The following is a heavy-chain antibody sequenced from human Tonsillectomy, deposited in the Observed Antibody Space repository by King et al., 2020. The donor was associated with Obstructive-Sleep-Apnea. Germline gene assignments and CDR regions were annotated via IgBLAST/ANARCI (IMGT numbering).Heavy chain of an antibody. D-gene: IGHD3-10*01. CDR2: ISWDGGST. V-gene: IGHV3-43*01. J-gene: IGHJ4*02. CDR3: AKGSFGAIDY. Sequence: VQLVESGGVVVQPGGSLRLSCAASGFTFDDYTMYWVRQAPGKGLEWVSLISWDGGSTYYADSVKGRFTISRDNSKNYLYLQMNSLRTEDTALYYCAKGSFGAIDYWGQGTLLTVSS. CDR1: GFTFDDYT.